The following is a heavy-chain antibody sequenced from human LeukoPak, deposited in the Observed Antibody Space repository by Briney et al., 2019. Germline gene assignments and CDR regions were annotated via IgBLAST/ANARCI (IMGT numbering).Heavy chain of an antibody. CDR3: ARDQHIGSSSWYTYYYYGMDV. Sequence: PGGSLRLSCAASGFTFSSYEMNWVRQAPGKGLEWVSYISSSGSTIYYADSVKGRFTTSRDNAKNSLYLQMNSLRAEDTAVYYCARDQHIGSSSWYTYYYYGMDVWGQGTTVTVSS. CDR2: ISSSGSTI. CDR1: GFTFSSYE. J-gene: IGHJ6*02. D-gene: IGHD6-13*01. V-gene: IGHV3-48*03.